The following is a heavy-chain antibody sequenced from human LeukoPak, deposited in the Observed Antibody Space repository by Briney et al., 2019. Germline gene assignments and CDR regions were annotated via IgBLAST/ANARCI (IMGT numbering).Heavy chain of an antibody. CDR2: INHSGST. Sequence: PSETLSLTCAVYGVSFSGYYWSWIRQPPGKGLEWIGEINHSGSTNYNPSLKTRLTITVNQPRNQFPLNLSSVTAAETAVYYCARAGGYLGYMDVWGKGTTVTISS. J-gene: IGHJ6*03. CDR1: GVSFSGYY. D-gene: IGHD5-18*01. V-gene: IGHV4-34*01. CDR3: ARAGGYLGYMDV.